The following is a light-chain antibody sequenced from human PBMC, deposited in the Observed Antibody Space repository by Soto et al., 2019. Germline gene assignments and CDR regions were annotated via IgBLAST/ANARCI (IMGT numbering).Light chain of an antibody. V-gene: IGKV3-20*01. CDR2: LAS. CDR1: QSVSSSY. CDR3: RQYGSSPWT. J-gene: IGKJ1*01. Sequence: DIVLTQSPGTLSSSPGERATLSCRASQSVSSSYLAWYQQKPGQAPRLLMYLASSRATGIPDRFSGSGSGTDFTLTISGLEPEDFAVYYCRQYGSSPWTFGQGTKVEIK.